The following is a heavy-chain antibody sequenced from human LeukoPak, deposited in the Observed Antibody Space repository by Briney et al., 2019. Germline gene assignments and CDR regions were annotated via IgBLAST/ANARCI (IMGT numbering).Heavy chain of an antibody. Sequence: SETLSLTCAVYGGSFSGYYWSWIRQPPGKGLEWIGEINHSGSTNYNPSLKSRVTISVDTSKNQFSLKLSSVTAADTAVYYCFVEMATQIVDYWGQGTLVTVSS. CDR2: INHSGST. CDR1: GGSFSGYY. CDR3: FVEMATQIVDY. J-gene: IGHJ4*02. V-gene: IGHV4-34*01. D-gene: IGHD5-24*01.